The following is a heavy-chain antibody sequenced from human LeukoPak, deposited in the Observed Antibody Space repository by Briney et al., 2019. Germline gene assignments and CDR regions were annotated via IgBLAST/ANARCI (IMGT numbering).Heavy chain of an antibody. J-gene: IGHJ4*02. V-gene: IGHV1-3*01. CDR2: INAGNGNT. D-gene: IGHD3-10*01. CDR3: ARAYGSSWLRAPMAVFDY. CDR1: GYTFTSYA. Sequence: ASVKVSCKASGYTFTSYAMHWVRQAPGQRLEWMGWINAGNGNTKYSQKFQGRVTITRDTSASTAYMELSSLRSEDTAVYYCARAYGSSWLRAPMAVFDYWGQGTLVTVSS.